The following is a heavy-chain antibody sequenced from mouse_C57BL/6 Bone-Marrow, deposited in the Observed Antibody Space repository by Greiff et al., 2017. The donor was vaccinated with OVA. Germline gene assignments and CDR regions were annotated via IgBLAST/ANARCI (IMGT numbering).Heavy chain of an antibody. J-gene: IGHJ3*01. CDR3: ARHYYGSSYSFAY. CDR2: FHPYNGDT. Sequence: QVQLQQSGAELAKPGASVKLSCKASGYTFTTYPIEWMKQKHGQSLEWIGDFHPYNGDTKYNEKFKGKATLTVEKSSSTVYLELSRLTSEDSAVYYCARHYYGSSYSFAYWGQGTLVTVSA. CDR1: GYTFTTYP. V-gene: IGHV1-47*01. D-gene: IGHD1-1*01.